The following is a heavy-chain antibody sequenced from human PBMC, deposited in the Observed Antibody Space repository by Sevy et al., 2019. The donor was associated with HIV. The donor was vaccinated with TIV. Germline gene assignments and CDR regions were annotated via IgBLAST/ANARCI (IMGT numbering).Heavy chain of an antibody. Sequence: ASVKVSCKASGYTFTSYGISWVRQAPGQGLEWMGWISAYNGNTNYAQKLQGRVTMTTDTSTSTAYMELRSLRSDETAVYYCARGCSSTNCNNWFDPWGQGTLVTVSS. D-gene: IGHD2-2*01. CDR1: GYTFTSYG. V-gene: IGHV1-18*01. J-gene: IGHJ5*02. CDR3: ARGCSSTNCNNWFDP. CDR2: ISAYNGNT.